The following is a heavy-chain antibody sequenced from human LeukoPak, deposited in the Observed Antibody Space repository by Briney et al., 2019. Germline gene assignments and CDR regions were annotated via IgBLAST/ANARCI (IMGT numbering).Heavy chain of an antibody. V-gene: IGHV3-30-3*01. CDR1: GFTFSSYA. J-gene: IGHJ4*02. CDR2: ISYDGSNK. D-gene: IGHD6-13*01. CDR3: ARNRAAAVYFDY. Sequence: PGRSLRLSCAASGFTFSSYAMHWVRQAPGKGLEWVAVISYDGSNKYYADSVKGRFTISRDNAKNSLYLQMNSLRAEDTAVYYCARNRAAAVYFDYWGQGTLVTVSS.